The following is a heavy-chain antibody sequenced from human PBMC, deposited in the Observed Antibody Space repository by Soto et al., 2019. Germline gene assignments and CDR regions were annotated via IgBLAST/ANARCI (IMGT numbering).Heavy chain of an antibody. V-gene: IGHV4-30-4*01. CDR1: GGSISGGVHS. J-gene: IGHJ2*01. D-gene: IGHD2-8*01. Sequence: QVQLQESGPGLVKPSETLSLTCTVSGGSISGGVHSWSWIRQPPGKGLEWIGHIFDSGSTYYNPSRKSRLTISVDTSKNQFSLRVSSVTAADTVVYYCASEIMPLTNDWYFDLWGRGTLVTVSS. CDR2: IFDSGST. CDR3: ASEIMPLTNDWYFDL.